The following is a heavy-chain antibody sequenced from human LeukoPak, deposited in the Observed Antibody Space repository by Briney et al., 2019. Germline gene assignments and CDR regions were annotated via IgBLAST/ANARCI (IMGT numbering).Heavy chain of an antibody. V-gene: IGHV4-4*09. D-gene: IGHD3-9*01. CDR3: ARLPLTPQVIDY. J-gene: IGHJ4*02. Sequence: SQTLSLTCTVSGGSISSYYGSWIREPAGKGLEGIGYIYTSGSTNYNPSLKSRVTISVDTSNHQFSLKLSSVTAADTAVYYCARLPLTPQVIDYWGQGTLVTVSS. CDR2: IYTSGST. CDR1: GGSISSYY.